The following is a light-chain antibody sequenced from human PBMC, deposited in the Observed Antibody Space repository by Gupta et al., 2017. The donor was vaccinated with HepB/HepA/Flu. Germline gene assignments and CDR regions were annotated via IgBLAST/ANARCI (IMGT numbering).Light chain of an antibody. V-gene: IGKV3D-15*01. J-gene: IGKJ1*01. Sequence: EIVMTQSPSTVSVSTGERATLACRDSQYVINYLAWYQQKPGQAPSLLISGASSRATGIPARFSGSGSGTEFTLTISGQQSEDFAVYYCQHQNSCPWVFGQGTKVEIK. CDR3: QHQNSCPWV. CDR1: QYVINY. CDR2: GAS.